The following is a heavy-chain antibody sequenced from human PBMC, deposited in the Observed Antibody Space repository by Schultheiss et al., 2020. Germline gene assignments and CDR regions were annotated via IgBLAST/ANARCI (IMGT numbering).Heavy chain of an antibody. CDR2: ISYDGSNK. V-gene: IGHV3-30*18. Sequence: GGSLRLSCAASGFTFSSYGMHWVRQAPGKGLEWVAVISYDGSNKYYADSVKGRFTISRDNSKNTLYLQMNSLRAEDTAVYYCAKANTVTTVAFDYWGQGTLVTVSS. CDR1: GFTFSSYG. J-gene: IGHJ4*02. D-gene: IGHD4-17*01. CDR3: AKANTVTTVAFDY.